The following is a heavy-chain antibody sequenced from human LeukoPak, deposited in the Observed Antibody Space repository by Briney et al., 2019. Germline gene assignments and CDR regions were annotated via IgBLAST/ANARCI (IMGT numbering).Heavy chain of an antibody. CDR2: IKQDGSEK. Sequence: GGSLRLSCAASGFTFSNYWMSWVRQAPGKGLEWVANIKQDGSEKYYVDSVKGRFTISRDNAKNSLYLQMNSLRAEDTAVYYCARGWELNYFDYWGQGNLGHRLL. CDR3: ARGWELNYFDY. V-gene: IGHV3-7*01. J-gene: IGHJ4*02. D-gene: IGHD1-26*01. CDR1: GFTFSNYW.